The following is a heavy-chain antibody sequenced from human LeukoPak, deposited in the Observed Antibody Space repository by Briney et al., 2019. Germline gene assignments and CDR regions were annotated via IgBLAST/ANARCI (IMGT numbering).Heavy chain of an antibody. Sequence: ASVKVSCKASGYTFTGYYMHWVQQAPGQGLEWMGWINPNSGGTNYAQKFQGRVTMTRDTSISTAYMELSRLKSDDTAVYYCARDPGSGSYLFQHWGQGTLVTVSS. J-gene: IGHJ1*01. CDR1: GYTFTGYY. V-gene: IGHV1-2*02. D-gene: IGHD3-10*01. CDR2: INPNSGGT. CDR3: ARDPGSGSYLFQH.